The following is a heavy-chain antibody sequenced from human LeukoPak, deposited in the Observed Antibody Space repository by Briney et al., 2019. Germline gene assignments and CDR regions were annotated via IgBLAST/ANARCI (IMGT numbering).Heavy chain of an antibody. Sequence: GGSLRLSCAASGFTFSAYEMNWVRQAPGKGLEWVSDIGSSGSTVYYADSVKGRFTISRGNAKNSLYLQMNSLRAEDTAVYYCAREDVEDPYTLYYYYMDVWGKGTTVTVSS. V-gene: IGHV3-48*03. CDR3: AREDVEDPYTLYYYYMDV. CDR2: IGSSGSTV. CDR1: GFTFSAYE. D-gene: IGHD2-2*02. J-gene: IGHJ6*03.